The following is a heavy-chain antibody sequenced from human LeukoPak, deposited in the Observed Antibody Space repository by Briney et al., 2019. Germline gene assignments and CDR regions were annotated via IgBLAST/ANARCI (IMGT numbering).Heavy chain of an antibody. D-gene: IGHD3-22*01. CDR3: VEGGAPSYYDGNGGAYFDY. CDR2: IKSKTDGGTT. J-gene: IGHJ4*02. V-gene: IGHV3-15*01. Sequence: GGSLRLSCAASGFTFSNAWMSWVRQAPGKGLEWVGRIKSKTDGGTTDYAAPVKGRFTISRDDSKNTLYLQMNSLRAEDTAVYFCVEGGAPSYYDGNGGAYFDYWGQGTLVTVSS. CDR1: GFTFSNAW.